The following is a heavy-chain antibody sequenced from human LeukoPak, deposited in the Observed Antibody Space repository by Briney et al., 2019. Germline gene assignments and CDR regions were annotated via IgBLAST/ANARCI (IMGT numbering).Heavy chain of an antibody. CDR2: ISSSGSTI. CDR3: ARDATDITPPAEAFDI. V-gene: IGHV3-11*04. J-gene: IGHJ3*02. Sequence: GGSLRLSCAASGFTFSDYYMSWIRQAPGKGLEWVSYISSSGSTIYYADSVKGRFTISRDNAKNSLYLQMNSLRAEDTAVYYCARDATDITPPAEAFDIWGQGTMVTVSS. CDR1: GFTFSDYY. D-gene: IGHD2-15*01.